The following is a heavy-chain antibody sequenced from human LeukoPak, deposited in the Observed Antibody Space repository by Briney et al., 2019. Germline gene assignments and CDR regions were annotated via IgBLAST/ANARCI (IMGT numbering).Heavy chain of an antibody. CDR3: TRGAPSSSGWYLAYFDY. J-gene: IGHJ4*02. V-gene: IGHV3-49*04. D-gene: IGHD6-19*01. Sequence: LAAGSLRLSCTASGFTFGDYAMSWVRQAPGKGLERVGFIRSKAYGGTTEYAASVKGRFTISRDDSKSIAYLQMNSLKTEDTAVYYCTRGAPSSSGWYLAYFDYWGQGTLVTVSS. CDR2: IRSKAYGGTT. CDR1: GFTFGDYA.